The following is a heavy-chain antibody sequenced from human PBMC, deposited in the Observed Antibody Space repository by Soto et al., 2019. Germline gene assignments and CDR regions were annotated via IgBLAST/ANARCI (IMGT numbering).Heavy chain of an antibody. J-gene: IGHJ3*02. D-gene: IGHD6-19*01. CDR1: GFTFSSYG. Sequence: PGGSLRLFCAASGFTFSSYGMHWVRQAPGKGLEWVAVIWYDGSNKYYADSVKGRFTISRDNSKNTLYLQMNSLRAEDTAAYYCARDAEYSSGWYSAFDIWGQGTMVTVSS. CDR2: IWYDGSNK. CDR3: ARDAEYSSGWYSAFDI. V-gene: IGHV3-33*01.